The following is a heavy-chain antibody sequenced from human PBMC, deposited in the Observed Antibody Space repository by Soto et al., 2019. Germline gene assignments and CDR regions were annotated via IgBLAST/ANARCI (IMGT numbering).Heavy chain of an antibody. CDR3: ARGTTTSALSAMDV. D-gene: IGHD1-1*01. Sequence: QVQLVESGGGVVQPGRSLRLSCAASGFTFSYHALNWVRQAPGKGLGWVAVISYDGDNKYIAESVQGRFTISRDNSKTAVSLQMNSRRTEDTAMYCCARGTTTSALSAMDVWGQGTTVTVSS. CDR1: GFTFSYHA. J-gene: IGHJ6*02. V-gene: IGHV3-30-3*01. CDR2: ISYDGDNK.